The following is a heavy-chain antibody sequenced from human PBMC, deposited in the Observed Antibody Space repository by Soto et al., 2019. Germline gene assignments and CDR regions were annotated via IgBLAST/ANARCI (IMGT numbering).Heavy chain of an antibody. CDR2: IYSGGST. CDR3: ARESAGYGGGYYYYYGMDV. D-gene: IGHD5-12*01. V-gene: IGHV3-53*02. Sequence: EVQLVETGGGLIQPGGSLRLSCAASGFTVSSNYMSWVRQAPGKGLEWVSVIYSGGSTYYADSVKGRFTISGDNSKNTLYLQMNSLRAEDTAVYYCARESAGYGGGYYYYYGMDVWGQGTTVTVSS. CDR1: GFTVSSNY. J-gene: IGHJ6*02.